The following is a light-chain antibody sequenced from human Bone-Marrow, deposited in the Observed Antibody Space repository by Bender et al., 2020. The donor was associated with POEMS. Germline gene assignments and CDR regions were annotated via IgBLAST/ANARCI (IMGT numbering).Light chain of an antibody. CDR2: KND. CDR1: NSNIGNNY. Sequence: HSVLNQPPSASGTPGQRVTISCSGSNSNIGNNYVSWYQQLPGTAPKLLIYKNDQGPSGVPDRVSGSKSGTSASLAISGLRSEDEADYFCATWDDILSGVVFGGGTKLTVL. V-gene: IGLV1-47*01. CDR3: ATWDDILSGVV. J-gene: IGLJ3*02.